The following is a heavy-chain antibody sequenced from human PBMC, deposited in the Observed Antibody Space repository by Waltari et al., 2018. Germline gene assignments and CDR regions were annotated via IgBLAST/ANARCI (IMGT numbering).Heavy chain of an antibody. Sequence: QVQLQESGPGLVKPSETLSLTCTVSGGSISSYYWAWIRQPPGKGLDWIGYIYSSGTTNYDPSLKSRVTISVDTSKNQFSLKLSSVTAADTAVYYCARGLGYCSSNRCFDAFDIWGQGTMVTVSS. V-gene: IGHV4-59*01. CDR3: ARGLGYCSSNRCFDAFDI. D-gene: IGHD2-2*01. CDR1: GGSISSYY. CDR2: IYSSGTT. J-gene: IGHJ3*02.